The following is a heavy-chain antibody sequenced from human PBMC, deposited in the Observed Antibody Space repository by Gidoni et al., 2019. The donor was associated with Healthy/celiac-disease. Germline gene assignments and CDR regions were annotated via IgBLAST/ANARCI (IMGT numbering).Heavy chain of an antibody. CDR2: ISYDGSNK. J-gene: IGHJ4*02. Sequence: QVQLVESGGGVVQPGRSLRLSCAASGFTFSSYAMHWVRQAPGKGLGWVAVISYDGSNKYYADSVKGRFTISRDNSKNTLYLQMNSLRAEDTAVYYCARDQGHGDYAWEFDYWGQGTLVTVSS. V-gene: IGHV3-30-3*01. CDR3: ARDQGHGDYAWEFDY. D-gene: IGHD4-17*01. CDR1: GFTFSSYA.